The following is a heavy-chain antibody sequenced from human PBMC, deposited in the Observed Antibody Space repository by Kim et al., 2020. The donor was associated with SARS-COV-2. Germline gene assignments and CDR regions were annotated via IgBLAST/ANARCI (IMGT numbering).Heavy chain of an antibody. J-gene: IGHJ4*02. CDR2: ISWNSGSI. CDR3: AKDDIAAAGIGVFDY. CDR1: GFTFDDYA. Sequence: GGSLRLSCAASGFTFDDYAMHWVRQAPGKGLEWVSGISWNSGSIGYADSVKGRFTISRDNAKNSLYLQMNSLRAEDTALYYCAKDDIAAAGIGVFDYWGQGTLVTVSS. V-gene: IGHV3-9*01. D-gene: IGHD6-13*01.